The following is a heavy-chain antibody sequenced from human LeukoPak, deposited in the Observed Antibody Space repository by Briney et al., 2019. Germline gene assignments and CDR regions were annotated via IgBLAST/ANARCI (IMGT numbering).Heavy chain of an antibody. Sequence: SETLSLTCTVSGGSVSSGRYYWSWIRQPPGKGLEWIGYIYYSGSTDYSPSLKSRVTISVDTSKDQFSLKLSSVTAADTAVYYCARDNYDFWSGYFYGMDVWGQGTTVTVSS. J-gene: IGHJ6*02. CDR1: GGSVSSGRYY. CDR2: IYYSGST. CDR3: ARDNYDFWSGYFYGMDV. V-gene: IGHV4-61*01. D-gene: IGHD3-3*01.